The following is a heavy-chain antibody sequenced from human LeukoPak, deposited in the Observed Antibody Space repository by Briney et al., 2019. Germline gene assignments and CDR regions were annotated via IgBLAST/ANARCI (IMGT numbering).Heavy chain of an antibody. V-gene: IGHV3-30*18. Sequence: HTGGSLRLSCAASGFTFSSYGMHWVRQAPGKGLEWVAVISYDGSNKYYADSVKGRFTISRDNSKNTLYLQMNSLRAEDTAVYYCAKDQGRERYYYYGMDVWGKGTTVTVSS. CDR3: AKDQGRERYYYYGMDV. CDR1: GFTFSSYG. D-gene: IGHD3-10*01. J-gene: IGHJ6*04. CDR2: ISYDGSNK.